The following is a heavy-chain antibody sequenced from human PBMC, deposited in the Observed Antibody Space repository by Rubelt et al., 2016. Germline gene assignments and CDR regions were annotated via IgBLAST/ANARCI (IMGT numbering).Heavy chain of an antibody. CDR3: AKRKADYYDSSGYYYSYYFDY. J-gene: IGHJ4*02. CDR1: GFTFSSYA. D-gene: IGHD3-22*01. Sequence: EVQLLESGGGLVQPGGSLRLSCAASGFTFSSYAMSWVRQAPGKGLEWVSAISGSGGSTYYADSVKGRFTISRDNSKNTLYLQMNSLRAEDTAVYYCAKRKADYYDSSGYYYSYYFDYWGQGTLVTVSS. CDR2: ISGSGGST. V-gene: IGHV3-23*01.